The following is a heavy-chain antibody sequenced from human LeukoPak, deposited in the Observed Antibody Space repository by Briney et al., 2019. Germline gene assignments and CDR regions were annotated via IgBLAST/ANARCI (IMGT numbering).Heavy chain of an antibody. D-gene: IGHD6-13*01. Sequence: GGSLRLSCAASGFTFSSYGMHWVRQAPGKGLEWVAVIWYDGSNKYYADSVKGRFTISRDNSKNTLYLQMNSLRAEDTAVYYCARLYIAAAGTGQAVDYWGQGTLVTVSS. CDR1: GFTFSSYG. CDR3: ARLYIAAAGTGQAVDY. V-gene: IGHV3-33*01. J-gene: IGHJ4*02. CDR2: IWYDGSNK.